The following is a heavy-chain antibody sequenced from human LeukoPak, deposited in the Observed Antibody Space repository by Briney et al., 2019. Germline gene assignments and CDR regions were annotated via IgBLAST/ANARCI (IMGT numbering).Heavy chain of an antibody. CDR2: ISSSGSTI. D-gene: IGHD1-26*01. CDR3: AKEVAAGAPFDY. Sequence: GGSLRLSCAASGFTFSDYYMSWIRQAPGKGLEWVSYISSSGSTIYYADSVKGRFTISRDNAKNTLYLQMNSLRAEDTAVYYCAKEVAAGAPFDYWGQGTLVTVSS. CDR1: GFTFSDYY. V-gene: IGHV3-11*04. J-gene: IGHJ4*02.